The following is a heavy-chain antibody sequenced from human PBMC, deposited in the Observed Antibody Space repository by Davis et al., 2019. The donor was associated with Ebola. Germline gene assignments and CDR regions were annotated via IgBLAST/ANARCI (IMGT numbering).Heavy chain of an antibody. CDR1: GYTFADYY. Sequence: ASVKVSCKASGYTFADYYIDWVRQAPGQGLEWMGWISAYNGNTNYAQKLQGRVTMTTDTSTSTAYMELRSLRSDDTAVYFCARTSIVGTTTTASDIWGQGTLVTVSS. V-gene: IGHV1-18*04. J-gene: IGHJ3*02. D-gene: IGHD1-26*01. CDR3: ARTSIVGTTTTASDI. CDR2: ISAYNGNT.